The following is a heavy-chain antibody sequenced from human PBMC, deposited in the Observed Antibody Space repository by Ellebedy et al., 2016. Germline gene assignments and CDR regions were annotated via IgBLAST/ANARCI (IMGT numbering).Heavy chain of an antibody. V-gene: IGHV3-23*01. CDR1: GFTFTNHA. Sequence: GESLKISCAASGFTFTNHAMNRVRQAPGKGLEWVSAISGSGGGTYYAHSVQGRFTISRDNSKNTLYLQMNSLRGDDTAVYYCAKDLGTIVVVVASAEYGMDVWGQGTTVTVSS. CDR3: AKDLGTIVVVVASAEYGMDV. J-gene: IGHJ6*02. CDR2: ISGSGGGT. D-gene: IGHD2-15*01.